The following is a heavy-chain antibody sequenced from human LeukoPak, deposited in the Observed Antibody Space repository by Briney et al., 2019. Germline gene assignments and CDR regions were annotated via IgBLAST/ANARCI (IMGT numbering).Heavy chain of an antibody. CDR2: IYYSGST. D-gene: IGHD3-22*01. J-gene: IGHJ3*02. Sequence: SETLSLTRTVSGGSISSSSYYWGWIRQPPGKGLEWIGSIYYSGSTYYNPSLKSRVTISVDTSKNQFSLKLSSVTAADTAVYYCARIVVVTYDAFDIWGQGTMVTVSS. CDR1: GGSISSSSYY. V-gene: IGHV4-39*07. CDR3: ARIVVVTYDAFDI.